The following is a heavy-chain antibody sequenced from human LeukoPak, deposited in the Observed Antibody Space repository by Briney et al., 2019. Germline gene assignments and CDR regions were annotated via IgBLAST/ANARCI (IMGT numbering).Heavy chain of an antibody. CDR1: GGSIXSYY. CDR2: IYYSGST. V-gene: IGHV4-59*01. Sequence: ETLSLTXTVSGGSIXSYYWSWIRQPPGKGLEWIGYIYYSGSTNYNPSLKSRVTISVDTSKNQFSLKLSSVTAADTAVYYCARDLWGDAFDIWGQGTMVTVSS. J-gene: IGHJ3*02. D-gene: IGHD2-21*01. CDR3: ARDLWGDAFDI.